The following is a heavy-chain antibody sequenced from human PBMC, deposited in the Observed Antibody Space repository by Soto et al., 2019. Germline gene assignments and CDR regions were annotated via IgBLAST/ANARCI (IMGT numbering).Heavy chain of an antibody. CDR2: IYPGDPDT. CDR1: GYRFTSYW. D-gene: IGHD5-12*01. CDR3: ARLLYGDGYPDSVLDY. Sequence: PGESLKISCKGSGYRFTSYWIGWVRQMPGKGLEWMAIIYPGDPDTRYSPSFQGQVTISADKSISTAYLQWSSLKASDTAMYYCARLLYGDGYPDSVLDYWGQGTLVTVSS. V-gene: IGHV5-51*01. J-gene: IGHJ4*02.